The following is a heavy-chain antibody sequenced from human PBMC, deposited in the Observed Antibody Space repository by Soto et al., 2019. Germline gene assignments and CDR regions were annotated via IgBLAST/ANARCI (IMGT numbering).Heavy chain of an antibody. D-gene: IGHD2-2*01. V-gene: IGHV3-48*03. CDR2: ISSGGSTI. CDR1: GFSFSDYE. CDR3: ARDRAAAGY. Sequence: VQLVESGGGLAQPGGSLRLSCVASGFSFSDYEMNWVRQAPGKGLEWVAYISSGGSTIHYADSVRGRFTVSRDNARNSLYLQMNTLSVEDTALYYCARDRAAAGYWGQGTLVTVSS. J-gene: IGHJ4*02.